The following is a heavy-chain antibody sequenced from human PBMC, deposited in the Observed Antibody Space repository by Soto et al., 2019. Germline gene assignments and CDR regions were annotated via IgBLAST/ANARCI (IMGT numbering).Heavy chain of an antibody. Sequence: SETLSLTCAVSGYSISSGYYWGWIRQPPGKGLEWIGSIYHSGSTYYNPPLKSRVTISVDTSKNQFSPKLSSVTAADTAVYYCAREVEMATIPNWFDPWGQGTLVTVSS. CDR1: GYSISSGYY. CDR3: AREVEMATIPNWFDP. D-gene: IGHD5-12*01. J-gene: IGHJ5*02. CDR2: IYHSGST. V-gene: IGHV4-38-2*02.